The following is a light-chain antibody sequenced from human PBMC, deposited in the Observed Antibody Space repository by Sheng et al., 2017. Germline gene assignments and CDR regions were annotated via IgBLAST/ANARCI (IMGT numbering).Light chain of an antibody. J-gene: IGKJ3*01. CDR2: AAS. V-gene: IGKV1-39*01. CDR1: QSISSY. CDR3: QQSYSTGFG. Sequence: DIQMTQSPSSLSASVGDRVTITCRASQSISSYLNWYQQKPGKAPKLLIYAASSLQSGVPSRFSGSGSGTDFTLTISSLQPEDFATYYCQQSYSTGFGFGPGTKVDIK.